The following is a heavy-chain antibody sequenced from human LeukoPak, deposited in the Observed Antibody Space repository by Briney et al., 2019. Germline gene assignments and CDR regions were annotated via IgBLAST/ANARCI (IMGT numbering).Heavy chain of an antibody. CDR3: ARDQGQQLVLYNWFDP. J-gene: IGHJ5*02. CDR2: ISAYNGNT. V-gene: IGHV1-18*01. Sequence: ASVKVCCKASGYTFTNYGFSWVRQAPGQGLEWMGWISAYNGNTNYAQNLQGRVTMTTDTSTSTAYMELRNLRSDDTAVYYCARDQGQQLVLYNWFDPWGQGTLVTVSS. D-gene: IGHD6-13*01. CDR1: GYTFTNYG.